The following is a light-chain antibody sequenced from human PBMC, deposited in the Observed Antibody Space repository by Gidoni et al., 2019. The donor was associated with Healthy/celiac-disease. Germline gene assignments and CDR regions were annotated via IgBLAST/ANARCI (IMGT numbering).Light chain of an antibody. CDR1: QSVSSY. Sequence: EIVLTQSPATLSLSPGERATLSCRASQSVSSYLAWYQQKPGQAPRLLIYDASNRATGIPARFSGSGSGTDFTLTISSLEPEDFAVYYCQLRSNWPPSWTFGPGTKVDIK. V-gene: IGKV3-11*01. J-gene: IGKJ3*01. CDR2: DAS. CDR3: QLRSNWPPSWT.